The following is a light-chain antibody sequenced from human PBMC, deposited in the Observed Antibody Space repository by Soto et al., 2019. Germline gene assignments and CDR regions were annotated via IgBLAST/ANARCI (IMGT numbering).Light chain of an antibody. CDR2: EGT. CDR1: SSNVGTYDL. V-gene: IGLV2-23*01. J-gene: IGLJ2*01. CDR3: CSFAVGAALV. Sequence: QSALTQPASVSASPGQSITISCTGTSSNVGTYDLVSWYQHHPDKAPKLIIYEGTKRPSGISSRFSGSKSGNTASLTISGLQAEADADYYCCSFAVGAALVFGGGTQLTVL.